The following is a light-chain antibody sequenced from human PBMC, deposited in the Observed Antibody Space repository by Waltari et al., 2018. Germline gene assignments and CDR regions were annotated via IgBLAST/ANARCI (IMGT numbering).Light chain of an antibody. CDR3: SSDTVGNNVYV. J-gene: IGLJ1*01. CDR1: SSDVGGYNY. V-gene: IGLV2-8*01. CDR2: QVN. Sequence: QSALTQPPSASGSPGQSVTISCTGSSSDVGGYNYVSWYQHPPGEATKLLIYQVNKRPSEVPELFSGSKSGNATSLTVSVLEPGYEAEYYFSSDTVGNNVYVFGPGTKVTGL.